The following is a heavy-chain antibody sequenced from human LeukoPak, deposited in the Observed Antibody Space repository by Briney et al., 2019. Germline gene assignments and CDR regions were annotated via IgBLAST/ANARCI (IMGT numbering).Heavy chain of an antibody. Sequence: SETLSLTCTVSGGSISSYYWSWIRQPPGKGLEWIGRIYVSGRIDYNPSLRSRVTMSVDTSKNQLSLRVRPVTAADTGVYYCARDSGTTGEVKFDPWGQGTLVTVSS. J-gene: IGHJ5*02. CDR1: GGSISSYY. D-gene: IGHD3-10*01. CDR3: ARDSGTTGEVKFDP. CDR2: IYVSGRI. V-gene: IGHV4-4*07.